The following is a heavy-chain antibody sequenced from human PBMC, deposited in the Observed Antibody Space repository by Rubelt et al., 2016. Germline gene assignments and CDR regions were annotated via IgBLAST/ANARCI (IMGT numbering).Heavy chain of an antibody. V-gene: IGHV4-59*08. D-gene: IGHD6-19*01. J-gene: IGHJ4*02. CDR1: GGSISSYY. CDR3: ASSSYSSGWYDY. Sequence: QVQLQESGPGLVKPSETLSLTCIVSGGSISSYYWSWIRQPPGKGLEWIGYIYYSGSTNYNPSLKSRVTISVDTSKNQFSLKLGSVTAADTAVYYCASSSYSSGWYDYWGQGTLVTVSS. CDR2: IYYSGST.